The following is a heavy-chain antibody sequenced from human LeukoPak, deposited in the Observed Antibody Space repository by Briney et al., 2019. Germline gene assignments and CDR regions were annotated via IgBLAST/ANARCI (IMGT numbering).Heavy chain of an antibody. CDR2: IKQDGREK. J-gene: IGHJ4*02. Sequence: GGSLRLSCAASGFIFSSDWMNWVRQAPGKGLEWVANIKQDGREKYYVASVKGRFTISRDNAKNSLYLQMNSLRADDTAVYYCARGLRWPDFGGQGTLVTVSS. CDR1: GFIFSSDW. V-gene: IGHV3-7*03. CDR3: ARGLRWPDF. D-gene: IGHD4-23*01.